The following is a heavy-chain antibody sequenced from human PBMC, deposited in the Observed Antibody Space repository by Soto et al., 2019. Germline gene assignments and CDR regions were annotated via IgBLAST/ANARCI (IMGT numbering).Heavy chain of an antibody. V-gene: IGHV3-66*01. Sequence: EVQLVESGGGLVQPGGSLRLSCAASGFTVSSNDMSWVRQAPGKGLEWVSVIYSGGGTYYADSVKGRFTISRDNSKNTLYLQMNSLRDEDTAVYYCVISFFCSGGSCYSISSHWGQGTLVTVSS. CDR3: VISFFCSGGSCYSISSH. J-gene: IGHJ4*02. D-gene: IGHD2-15*01. CDR1: GFTVSSND. CDR2: IYSGGGT.